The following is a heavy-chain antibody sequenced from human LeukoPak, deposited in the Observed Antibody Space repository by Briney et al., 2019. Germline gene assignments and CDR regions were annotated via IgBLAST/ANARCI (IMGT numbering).Heavy chain of an antibody. CDR2: IKQDGSET. Sequence: PGRSLRLSCAASGFTFSIDWMSRVCQAPRKGLDWVANIKQDGSETYYVDSVKGRFTISRDNAKNSLYLQMDSLRAEDTAVYYCASGQGLFDYWGQGTLVTVSS. J-gene: IGHJ4*02. D-gene: IGHD2-21*01. V-gene: IGHV3-7*01. CDR1: GFTFSIDW. CDR3: ASGQGLFDY.